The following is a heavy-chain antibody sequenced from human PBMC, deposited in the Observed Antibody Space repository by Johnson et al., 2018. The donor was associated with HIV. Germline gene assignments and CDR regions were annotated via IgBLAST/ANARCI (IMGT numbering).Heavy chain of an antibody. Sequence: VLLLESGGGVVQPGRSLRLSCAASGFTFRSYGMHWVRQAPGKGLEWVAVISDDGSNKYYADSVKGRFTISRDNSKNTLYLQMNSLRVEDTAVYYCAKVLDLVVVVAANLGAFDIWGQGTMVTVSS. J-gene: IGHJ3*02. CDR3: AKVLDLVVVVAANLGAFDI. CDR1: GFTFRSYG. V-gene: IGHV3-30*18. CDR2: ISDDGSNK. D-gene: IGHD2-15*01.